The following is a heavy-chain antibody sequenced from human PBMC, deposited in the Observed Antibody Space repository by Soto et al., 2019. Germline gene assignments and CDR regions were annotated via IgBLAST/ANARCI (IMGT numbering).Heavy chain of an antibody. D-gene: IGHD3-3*01. CDR2: ISYDGSNK. CDR3: ARHEEGHRTIFGAGLFDY. Sequence: GGSLRLSCAASGFTFSSYAMHWVRQAPGKGLEWVAVISYDGSNKYYADSVKGRFTISRDNSKNTLYLQMNSLRAEDTAVYYCARHEEGHRTIFGAGLFDYWGQGTLVSVSS. CDR1: GFTFSSYA. J-gene: IGHJ4*02. V-gene: IGHV3-30-3*01.